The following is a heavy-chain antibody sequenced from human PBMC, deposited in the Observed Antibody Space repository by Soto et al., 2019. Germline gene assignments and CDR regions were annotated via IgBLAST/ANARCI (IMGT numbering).Heavy chain of an antibody. Sequence: QVQLVQSGAEVKKPGASVKVSCKASGYTFTGYYMHWVRQAPGQGLEWMGWINPNSGGTNYAQKFQGRVTMTRDTSLSTAYKELSRLRSDDPAVYYCARGGRITMVRGSDPYGMDVWGQGTTVTVSS. CDR1: GYTFTGYY. CDR2: INPNSGGT. J-gene: IGHJ6*02. D-gene: IGHD3-10*01. CDR3: ARGGRITMVRGSDPYGMDV. V-gene: IGHV1-2*02.